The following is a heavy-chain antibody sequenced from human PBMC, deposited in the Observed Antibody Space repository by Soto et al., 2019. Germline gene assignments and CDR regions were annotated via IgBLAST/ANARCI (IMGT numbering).Heavy chain of an antibody. V-gene: IGHV3-23*01. CDR1: RFTFSSFA. CDR3: AKGAGFYPYYYGMDV. J-gene: IGHJ6*02. D-gene: IGHD3-16*02. Sequence: EVPLLESGGGLVQPGGSLRLSCAASRFTFSSFAMSWVRQAPGKGLEWVSAISGSGISTYYADSVRGRFTISRDNSKNTLYLQMNSLRAEDTAVYYCAKGAGFYPYYYGMDVWGQGTTVTVSS. CDR2: ISGSGIST.